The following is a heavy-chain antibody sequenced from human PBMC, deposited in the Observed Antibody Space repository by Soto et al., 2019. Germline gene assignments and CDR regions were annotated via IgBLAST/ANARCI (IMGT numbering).Heavy chain of an antibody. J-gene: IGHJ4*02. D-gene: IGHD2-15*01. CDR3: VSQGTRYCSGGSCYSD. CDR1: GGTFSSYT. CDR2: IIPILGIA. Sequence: QVQLVQSGAEVKKPGSSVKVSCKASGGTFSSYTISWVRQAPGQGLEWMGRIIPILGIANYAQKFQGRVTITADKSTSTAYMELSSLRSEDTAVYYCVSQGTRYCSGGSCYSDWGQGTLVTVSS. V-gene: IGHV1-69*02.